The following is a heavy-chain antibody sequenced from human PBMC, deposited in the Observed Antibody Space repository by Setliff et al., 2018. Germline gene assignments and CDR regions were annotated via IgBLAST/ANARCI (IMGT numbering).Heavy chain of an antibody. D-gene: IGHD3-3*01. Sequence: SETLSLTCTVSGGSISSGIYYWSWIRQPAGKGLEWIGHIYTSGSTNYNPSLKSRVTISVDTSKNQFSLRLSSVTAADTAVYYCARDQDFWSGYYRASHYMDVWGKGTTVTVS. CDR2: IYTSGST. CDR1: GGSISSGIYY. J-gene: IGHJ6*03. V-gene: IGHV4-61*09. CDR3: ARDQDFWSGYYRASHYMDV.